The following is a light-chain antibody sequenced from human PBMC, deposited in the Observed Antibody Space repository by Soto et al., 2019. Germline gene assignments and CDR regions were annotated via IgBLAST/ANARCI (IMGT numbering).Light chain of an antibody. CDR2: GAS. Sequence: EIVLTQSPGTLSLSPGERATLSCRASQSVSSSYLAWYQQKPGQAPRLLIYGASIRATGIPDRFSGSGSGKDLTLTINRLEPEDFSVYYCPQYGSSPVTFGQGTKREIK. CDR3: PQYGSSPVT. J-gene: IGKJ2*01. V-gene: IGKV3-20*01. CDR1: QSVSSSY.